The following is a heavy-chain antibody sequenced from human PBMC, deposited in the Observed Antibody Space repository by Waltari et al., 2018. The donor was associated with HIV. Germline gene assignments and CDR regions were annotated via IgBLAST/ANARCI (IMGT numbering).Heavy chain of an antibody. CDR2: MNPNTGDT. CDR3: ARVRRPSGSYYLSY. D-gene: IGHD1-26*01. J-gene: IGHJ4*02. Sequence: IYWVRQAPGQGLEWMGWMNPNTGDTAYARKFQGRVTMTRNTSMSTAYMELSSLRSEDTAVYYCARVRRPSGSYYLSYWGQGTVVTVSS. V-gene: IGHV1-8*01.